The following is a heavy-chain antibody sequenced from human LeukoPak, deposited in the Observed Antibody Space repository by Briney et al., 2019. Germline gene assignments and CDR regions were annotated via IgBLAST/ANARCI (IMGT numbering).Heavy chain of an antibody. CDR3: ARHSGDSSGCYYYYYYYGMDV. D-gene: IGHD6-19*01. V-gene: IGHV4-39*01. Sequence: SETLSLTCIVSGGSISSSSYYWGWIRQPPGKGLEWIGSIYYSGSTYYNPSLKSRVTISVDTSKNQFSLKLSSVTAADTAVYYCARHSGDSSGCYYYYYYYGMDVWGQGTTVTVSS. CDR1: GGSISSSSYY. J-gene: IGHJ6*02. CDR2: IYYSGST.